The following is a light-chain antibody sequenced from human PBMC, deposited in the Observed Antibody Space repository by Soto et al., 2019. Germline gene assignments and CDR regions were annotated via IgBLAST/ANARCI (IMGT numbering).Light chain of an antibody. CDR1: QSVSSN. CDR3: QQYGTSEII. J-gene: IGKJ5*01. Sequence: VLTQSPVAPSLSPGERATLSCRASQSVSSNLAWYQQKPGQAPRLLIYDTSSRATGIPDRFSGSGSGTDFTLTITRLEPEDFAVFYCQQYGTSEIIFGQGTRLEI. V-gene: IGKV3-20*01. CDR2: DTS.